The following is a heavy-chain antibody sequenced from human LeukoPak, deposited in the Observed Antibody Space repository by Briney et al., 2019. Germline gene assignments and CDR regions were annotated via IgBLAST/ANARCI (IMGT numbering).Heavy chain of an antibody. V-gene: IGHV3-23*01. CDR1: GFTFSSYA. CDR3: AKNLYCGGGSCYPSALGMDV. J-gene: IGHJ6*02. D-gene: IGHD2-15*01. CDR2: ISGSGNRT. Sequence: GGSLRLSCAASGFTFSSYAMSWVRQAPGKGLEWVSSISGSGNRTYYADSVKGRFTISRDNSKNTLFLQTNSLRAEDTAVYYCAKNLYCGGGSCYPSALGMDVWGQGTTVTVSS.